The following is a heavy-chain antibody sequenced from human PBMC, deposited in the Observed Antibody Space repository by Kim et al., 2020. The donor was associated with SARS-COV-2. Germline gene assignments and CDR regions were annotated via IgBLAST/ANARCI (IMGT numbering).Heavy chain of an antibody. J-gene: IGHJ4*02. CDR3: AREAVAGSFDH. Sequence: TRESHKFQPKVSITRDTSETTAYLELSGLRSEDTAVYYCAREAVAGSFDHWGQGTLVTVSS. D-gene: IGHD6-19*01. V-gene: IGHV1-3*01. CDR2: T.